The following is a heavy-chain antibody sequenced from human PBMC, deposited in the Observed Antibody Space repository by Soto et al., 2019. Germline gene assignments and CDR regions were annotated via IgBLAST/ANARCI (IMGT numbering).Heavy chain of an antibody. J-gene: IGHJ4*02. CDR3: ERQTRTNGKTLYYFDS. V-gene: IGHV1-46*01. Sequence: GASVKVSCKASGYTLTSFYMHWMRQAPGQGLEWMGVIDPSAGSTTYAQKFKGRVRMTRDTFTSTVFMELSSLRSEDTAVYYCERQTRTNGKTLYYFDSWGQRTLATVSS. CDR1: GYTLTSFY. D-gene: IGHD2-8*01. CDR2: IDPSAGST.